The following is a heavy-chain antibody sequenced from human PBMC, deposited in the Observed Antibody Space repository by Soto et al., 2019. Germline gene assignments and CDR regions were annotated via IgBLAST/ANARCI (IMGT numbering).Heavy chain of an antibody. V-gene: IGHV4-59*01. D-gene: IGHD1-1*01. J-gene: IGHJ4*02. Sequence: PSETLSLTCSVSDDSISRYYWSWIRQPPGKGLQWIGYVFYRGGTAYNPSLKSRFTISLDMSKKQFSLNLNSVTAADTAAYFFSRVQLVSKVIYYWGQGTLLTGSS. CDR1: DDSISRYY. CDR2: VFYRGGT. CDR3: SRVQLVSKVIYY.